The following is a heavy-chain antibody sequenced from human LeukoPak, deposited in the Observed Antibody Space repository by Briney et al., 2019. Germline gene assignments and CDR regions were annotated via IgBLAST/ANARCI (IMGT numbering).Heavy chain of an antibody. CDR3: ASLAGVTYGFDY. CDR2: MNPNSGNT. D-gene: IGHD2-21*02. V-gene: IGHV1-8*01. CDR1: GYTFTSYD. Sequence: ASVKVSCKASGYTFTSYDINWVRQATGQGLKWMGWMNPNSGNTGYAQKFQGRVTMTRNTSISTAYMELSSLRSEDTAVYYCASLAGVTYGFDYWGQGALVTVSS. J-gene: IGHJ4*02.